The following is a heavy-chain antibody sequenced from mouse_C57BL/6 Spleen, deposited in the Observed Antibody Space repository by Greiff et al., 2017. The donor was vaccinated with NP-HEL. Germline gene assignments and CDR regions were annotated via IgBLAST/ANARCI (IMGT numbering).Heavy chain of an antibody. CDR3: ARKERLGLDY. CDR1: GYAFSSYW. Sequence: LPPSGASLVKPGSSFPLSFTSSGYAFSSYWMNWVKQRPGKGLEWIGQIYPGDGDTPSHGKFKGKATLTADKSSSTAYMQLSSLTSEDSAVYFCARKERLGLDYWGQGTTLTVSS. D-gene: IGHD4-1*01. J-gene: IGHJ2*01. V-gene: IGHV1-80*01. CDR2: IYPGDGDT.